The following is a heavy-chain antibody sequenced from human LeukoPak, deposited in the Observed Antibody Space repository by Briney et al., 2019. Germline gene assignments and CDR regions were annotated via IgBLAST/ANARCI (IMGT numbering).Heavy chain of an antibody. J-gene: IGHJ3*02. D-gene: IGHD6-19*01. Sequence: GRSLRLSCAASGFTFDDYAMHWVRQAPGKGVEWVSGISWNSGIIGYADSVKGRFTFSRDNAKNSLYLQMNSLRAEDTAFYYCAILYSGWKINALDIWGQGTMVTVSS. V-gene: IGHV3-9*01. CDR1: GFTFDDYA. CDR2: ISWNSGII. CDR3: AILYSGWKINALDI.